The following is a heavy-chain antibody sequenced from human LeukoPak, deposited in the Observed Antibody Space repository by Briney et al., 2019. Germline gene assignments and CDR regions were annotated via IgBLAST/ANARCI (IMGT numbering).Heavy chain of an antibody. CDR1: GFNFSSYA. CDR2: ISGSGGST. J-gene: IGHJ4*02. D-gene: IGHD2-2*02. V-gene: IGHV3-23*01. Sequence: PGGSLRLSCAASGFNFSSYAMSWVRQAPGKGLEWVSAISGSGGSTYYADSVKGRFTISRDNSKNTLYLQMNSLRAEDTAVYYCAKDVRYCSSTSCYTTVFDYWGQGTLITVSS. CDR3: AKDVRYCSSTSCYTTVFDY.